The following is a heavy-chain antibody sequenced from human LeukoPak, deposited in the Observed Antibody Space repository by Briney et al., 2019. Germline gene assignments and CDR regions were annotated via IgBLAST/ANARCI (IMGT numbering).Heavy chain of an antibody. D-gene: IGHD3-16*02. CDR2: SSTSGGST. J-gene: IGHJ4*02. CDR3: AKSALYPHDYVWGSYRYLGYYFDY. CDR1: GFTFSSYA. Sequence: GGSLRLSCAASGFTFSSYAMSWVRQAPGKGLEWVSGSSTSGGSTYYADSVKGRFTISRDNSKNTLYLQMNSLRAEDTAVYYCAKSALYPHDYVWGSYRYLGYYFDYWGQGTLVTVSS. V-gene: IGHV3-23*01.